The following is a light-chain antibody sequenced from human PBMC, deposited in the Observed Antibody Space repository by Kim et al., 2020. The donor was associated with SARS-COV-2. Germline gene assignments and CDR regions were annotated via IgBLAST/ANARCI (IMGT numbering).Light chain of an antibody. V-gene: IGLV6-57*02. CDR3: QSYDSSSHWV. Sequence: NFILTQPHSVSESPGKTVTISCTGSGGSIAINYVQWYQQRPGSAPATVIYENNQRPSGVPDRFSGSIDSSSNSASLTISGLKTEDEADYYCQSYDSSSHWVFGGGTQLTVL. CDR2: ENN. CDR1: GGSIAINY. J-gene: IGLJ3*02.